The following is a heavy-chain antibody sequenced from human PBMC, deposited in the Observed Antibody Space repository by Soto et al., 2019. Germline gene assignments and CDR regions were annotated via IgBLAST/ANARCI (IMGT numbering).Heavy chain of an antibody. Sequence: GGSLRLSCAASGFTFSSYGMHWVRQAPGKGLEWVAVISYDGSNKYYADSVKGRFTISRDNSKNTLYLQMNSLRAEDTAVYYCAKLASSDSQPGGYFDYWGQET. V-gene: IGHV3-30*18. CDR2: ISYDGSNK. CDR1: GFTFSSYG. D-gene: IGHD3-22*01. J-gene: IGHJ4*02. CDR3: AKLASSDSQPGGYFDY.